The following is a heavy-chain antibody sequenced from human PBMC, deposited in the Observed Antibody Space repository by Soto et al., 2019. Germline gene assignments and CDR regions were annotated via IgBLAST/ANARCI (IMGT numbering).Heavy chain of an antibody. D-gene: IGHD2-15*01. Sequence: PGGSRRLSCVASGFTFRTYAINWVRPAPGKGLEWVSGIRGFSPYTFYAESVKGRSTISRDNAKNSLYLQMNSLGVEDTAVYYCARDRGYDAHDYYYNAMDVWGHGTKATV. CDR2: IRGFSPYT. V-gene: IGHV3-21*01. CDR1: GFTFRTYA. J-gene: IGHJ6*02. CDR3: ARDRGYDAHDYYYNAMDV.